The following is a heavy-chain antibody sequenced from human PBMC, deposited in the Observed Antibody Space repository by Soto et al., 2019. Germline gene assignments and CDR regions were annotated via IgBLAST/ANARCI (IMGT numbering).Heavy chain of an antibody. CDR1: GGTFSSYA. D-gene: IGHD2-15*01. CDR3: ARDTALGYCSGGSCWVGPYYYYGMDV. Sequence: SVKVSCKASGGTFSSYAISWVRQAPGQGLEWMGGIIPIFGTANYAQKFQGRVTITADESTSTAYMELSSLRSEDTAVYYCARDTALGYCSGGSCWVGPYYYYGMDVWGQGTTVTVSS. CDR2: IIPIFGTA. V-gene: IGHV1-69*13. J-gene: IGHJ6*02.